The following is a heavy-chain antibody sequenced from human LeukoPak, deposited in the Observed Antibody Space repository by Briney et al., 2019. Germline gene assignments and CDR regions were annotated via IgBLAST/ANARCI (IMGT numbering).Heavy chain of an antibody. CDR1: GYTFTGYY. D-gene: IGHD3-9*01. V-gene: IGHV1-2*02. J-gene: IGHJ1*01. Sequence: ASVKVSCKASGYTFTGYYMHWVRQAPGQGLEWMGWINPNSGGTNYAQKFQGRVTMTRDTSISTAYMELSRLRSDDTAVYYCARVAGSRRYYDILTGYPLFGHWGQGTLVTVSS. CDR2: INPNSGGT. CDR3: ARVAGSRRYYDILTGYPLFGH.